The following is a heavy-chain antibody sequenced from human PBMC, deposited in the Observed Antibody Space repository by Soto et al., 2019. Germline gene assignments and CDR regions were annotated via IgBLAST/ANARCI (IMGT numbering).Heavy chain of an antibody. Sequence: SVKFAGNSCEYTLTCYYMHLVRQAPGQGLEWRGWINPNIGGTNYAQKFQGWVTMTRDTSISTAYMELSTLRSDDTAVYYCARGGGYSYGYLPQQYGMDVWGQGTKVTVSS. CDR3: ARGGGYSYGYLPQQYGMDV. CDR1: EYTLTCYY. CDR2: INPNIGGT. J-gene: IGHJ6*02. V-gene: IGHV1-2*04. D-gene: IGHD5-18*01.